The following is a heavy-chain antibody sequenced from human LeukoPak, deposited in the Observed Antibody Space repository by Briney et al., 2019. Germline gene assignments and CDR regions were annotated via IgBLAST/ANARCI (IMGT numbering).Heavy chain of an antibody. J-gene: IGHJ3*01. CDR3: ARPNLASYYDSRGYDAFDG. D-gene: IGHD3-22*01. CDR2: IYSDEAGT. Sequence: GKPLNISCMAAGYRFNAYWIAWGRHMPAQGMEWRGIIYSDEAGTRYSPSLPRHVTISADTSVRTASSQWSTLKAPDTGLYYCARPNLASYYDSRGYDAFDGWGQGTMVTVSS. CDR1: GYRFNAYW. V-gene: IGHV5-51*01.